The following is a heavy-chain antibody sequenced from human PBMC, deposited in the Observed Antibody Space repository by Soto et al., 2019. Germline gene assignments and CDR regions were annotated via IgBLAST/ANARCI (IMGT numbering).Heavy chain of an antibody. CDR2: IIPIFGTA. CDR1: GGTFSSYA. D-gene: IGHD3-3*01. J-gene: IGHJ6*02. V-gene: IGHV1-69*13. Sequence: SVKVSCKASGGTFSSYAISWVRQAPGQGLEWMGGIIPIFGTANYAQKFQGRVTITADESTSTAYMELSSLRSEDTAVYYCARERQPVDFWSGSTPGPYYGMDVWGQGTTVTVSS. CDR3: ARERQPVDFWSGSTPGPYYGMDV.